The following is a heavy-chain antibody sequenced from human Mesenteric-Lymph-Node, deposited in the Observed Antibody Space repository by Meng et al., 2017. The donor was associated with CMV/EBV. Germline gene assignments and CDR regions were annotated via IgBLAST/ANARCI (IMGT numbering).Heavy chain of an antibody. CDR1: GGSIISSGYY. J-gene: IGHJ5*02. D-gene: IGHD5-18*01. CDR3: ARNLYSYGSNWFDP. Sequence: SGGSIISSGYYGGWIRQPPGKGLEWIGSIYYTGSTYYNASLESRVTISVDTSKSQLSLRLNSVTAADTAVYYCARNLYSYGSNWFDPWGQGTLVTVSS. CDR2: IYYTGST. V-gene: IGHV4-39*01.